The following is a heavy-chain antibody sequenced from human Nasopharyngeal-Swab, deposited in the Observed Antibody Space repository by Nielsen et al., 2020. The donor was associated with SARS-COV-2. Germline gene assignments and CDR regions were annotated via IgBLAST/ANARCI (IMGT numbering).Heavy chain of an antibody. Sequence: ASVKVSCKASGYTFTIDAVHWVRQAPGQRLEWMAWINAGNGHTESSQNFQGRVTITTDTPASTTYMELSSLTPEDTAVYYCARGRGGGTLRFDLWGQGTLVTVSS. V-gene: IGHV1-3*01. CDR2: INAGNGHT. CDR3: ARGRGGGTLRFDL. CDR1: GYTFTIDA. D-gene: IGHD2-15*01. J-gene: IGHJ5*02.